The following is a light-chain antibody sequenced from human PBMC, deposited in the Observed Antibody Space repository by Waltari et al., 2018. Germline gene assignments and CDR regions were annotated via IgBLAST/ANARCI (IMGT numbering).Light chain of an antibody. CDR1: SSNIGSSY. Sequence: QSVLTQPPSASGTPGPRATIPCSGSSSNIGSSYVTWSQQLPGTAPNLLIYNHNQRPSGVPDRFSGSKYGTSAFLAISGLQSEDEADYYCAGWDGSLNGYVFGAATKVTVL. J-gene: IGLJ1*01. CDR2: NHN. CDR3: AGWDGSLNGYV. V-gene: IGLV1-44*01.